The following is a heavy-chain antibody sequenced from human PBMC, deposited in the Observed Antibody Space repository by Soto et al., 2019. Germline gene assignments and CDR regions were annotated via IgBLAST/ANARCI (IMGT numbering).Heavy chain of an antibody. D-gene: IGHD1-1*01. J-gene: IGHJ4*02. V-gene: IGHV4-31*03. CDR2: IYYSGST. CDR3: ARWPQLEPRFDY. Sequence: QVQLQESGPGLVKPSQTLSLTCTVSGGSISSGGYYWSWIRQHPGKGLEWIGYIYYSGSTYYNPSLKRRVTLSVDTSKTQVSLKLSAVTAADTAVYYCARWPQLEPRFDYWGQGTLVTVSS. CDR1: GGSISSGGYY.